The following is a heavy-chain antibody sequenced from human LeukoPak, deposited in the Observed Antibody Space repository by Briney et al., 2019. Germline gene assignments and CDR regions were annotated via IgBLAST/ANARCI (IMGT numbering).Heavy chain of an antibody. D-gene: IGHD2-2*02. CDR3: ARDDGGQYTTPFDY. V-gene: IGHV4-4*07. CDR2: IYASGST. Sequence: KPSETLSLTCTVAGGSISSYYWSWIRQPAGKGLEWIGRIYASGSTDYNPSLKSRVTISVDTSKKQFSLELTSVTAADTAVYYCARDDGGQYTTPFDYWGQGTLVTVSS. CDR1: GGSISSYY. J-gene: IGHJ4*02.